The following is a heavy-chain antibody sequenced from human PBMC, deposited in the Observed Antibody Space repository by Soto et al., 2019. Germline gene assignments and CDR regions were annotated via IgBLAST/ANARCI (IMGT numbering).Heavy chain of an antibody. CDR3: AEYIALTVVLPSH. D-gene: IGHD3-22*01. Sequence: QVQLVESGGGVVQPGRSLRISCAASGFTFSSYGMHWVRQAPGKGLEWVALISYEGSIKYYADSVKGRFTISRDNSKNTLFLKLSRMRVDDTAVYYCAEYIALTVVLPSHWGQGTLVTVSS. J-gene: IGHJ4*02. CDR1: GFTFSSYG. V-gene: IGHV3-30*18. CDR2: ISYEGSIK.